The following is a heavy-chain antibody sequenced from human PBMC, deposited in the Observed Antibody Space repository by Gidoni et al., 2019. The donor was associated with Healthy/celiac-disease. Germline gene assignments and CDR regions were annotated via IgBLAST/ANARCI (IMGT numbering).Heavy chain of an antibody. D-gene: IGHD6-13*01. CDR2: ISGSGGST. CDR1: GFTFRSYA. J-gene: IGHJ4*02. CDR3: AKFPLKQQLASNFDY. V-gene: IGHV3-23*01. Sequence: EVQLLESGGGLVQPGGSLRLSCAASGFTFRSYAMSWVRQAPGKGLEWVSAISGSGGSTYYADSVKSRFTISRDNSKNTLYLQMNSLRAEDTAVYYCAKFPLKQQLASNFDYWGQGTLVTVSS.